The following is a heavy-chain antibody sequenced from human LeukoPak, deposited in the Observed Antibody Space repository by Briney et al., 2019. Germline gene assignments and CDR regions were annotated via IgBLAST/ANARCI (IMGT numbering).Heavy chain of an antibody. J-gene: IGHJ4*02. V-gene: IGHV4-30-4*08. CDR3: ARTIQLWTYFDY. CDR1: GGSISSGDYY. D-gene: IGHD5-18*01. Sequence: SQTLSLTCSVSGGSISSGDYYWSWIRQPPGKGREWIGYIYYSGRTYYNPSLKSRVTISVDTSKNQFSLMLSSVTAADTAVYFCARTIQLWTYFDYWGQGSLVTVSS. CDR2: IYYSGRT.